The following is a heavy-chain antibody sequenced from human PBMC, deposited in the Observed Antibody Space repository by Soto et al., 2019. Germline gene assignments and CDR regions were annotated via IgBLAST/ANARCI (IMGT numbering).Heavy chain of an antibody. V-gene: IGHV4-59*01. CDR3: TGAYYDIATSNIDT. Sequence: SETLSLTCASNGGSFSGYYWSWIRHPPGKGLGWIGYIYLGGSINYNPSLKSRVIISVDTAKNQFSLSLSSVTAADTAVYYCTGAYYDIATSNIDTRGQGNSLTISS. CDR1: GGSFSGYY. J-gene: IGHJ4*02. CDR2: IYLGGSI. D-gene: IGHD3-9*01.